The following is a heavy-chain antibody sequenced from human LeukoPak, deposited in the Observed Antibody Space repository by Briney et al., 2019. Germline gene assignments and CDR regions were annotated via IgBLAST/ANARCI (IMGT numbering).Heavy chain of an antibody. CDR3: ARGPTTVTTVFDY. CDR2: IIPIFGTA. J-gene: IGHJ4*02. CDR1: GYTFTGYY. Sequence: ASVKVSCKASGYTFTGYYMHWVRQAPGQGLEWMGGIIPIFGTANYAQKFQGRVTITADESTSTAYMELSSLRSEDTAVYYCARGPTTVTTVFDYWGQGTLVTVSS. V-gene: IGHV1-69*13. D-gene: IGHD4-17*01.